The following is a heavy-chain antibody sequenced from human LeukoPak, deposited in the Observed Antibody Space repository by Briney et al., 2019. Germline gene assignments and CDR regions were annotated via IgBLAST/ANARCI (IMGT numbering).Heavy chain of an antibody. D-gene: IGHD2-21*02. J-gene: IGHJ4*02. CDR3: ARDGRCGGDCYAS. CDR2: ISSSSSYI. Sequence: PGGSLRLSCAASGFSFSSYTVNWVRQAPGKGLEWVSIISSSSSYIYYADSVKGRFTISRDNAKNALYLQINSLRVEDTAVYYCARDGRCGGDCYASWGQGTLVTVSS. V-gene: IGHV3-21*01. CDR1: GFSFSSYT.